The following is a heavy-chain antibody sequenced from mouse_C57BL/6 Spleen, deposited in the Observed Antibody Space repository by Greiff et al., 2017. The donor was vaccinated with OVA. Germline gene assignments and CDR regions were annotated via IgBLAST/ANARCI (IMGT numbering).Heavy chain of an antibody. J-gene: IGHJ1*03. Sequence: VQLQQSGAELVKPGASVKLSCTASGFNIKDYYMHWVKQRTEQGLEWIGRIDPEDGENKYAPKFQGKATITADTSSNTAYLQLSSLTSEDTAVYYCARSPVYYGSSHWYFDVWGTGTTVTVSS. V-gene: IGHV14-2*01. CDR3: ARSPVYYGSSHWYFDV. D-gene: IGHD1-1*01. CDR2: IDPEDGEN. CDR1: GFNIKDYY.